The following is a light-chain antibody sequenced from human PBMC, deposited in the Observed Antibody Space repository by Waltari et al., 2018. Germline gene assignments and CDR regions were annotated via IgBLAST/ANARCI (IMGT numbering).Light chain of an antibody. CDR2: DVS. CDR1: SSDGGGYNY. Sequence: SALPQPAPLSGSPGQSITIPCTGTSSDGGGYNYVSWYQQHPGKAPKLMIYDVSKRPSGVSNRFSGSKSGNTASLTISGLQAEDEADYYCSSYTSSSTVVFGGGTKLTVL. CDR3: SSYTSSSTVV. V-gene: IGLV2-14*01. J-gene: IGLJ2*01.